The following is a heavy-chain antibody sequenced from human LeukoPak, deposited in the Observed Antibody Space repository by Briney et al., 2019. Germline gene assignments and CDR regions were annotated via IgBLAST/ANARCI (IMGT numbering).Heavy chain of an antibody. CDR2: ISSSSSYI. CDR1: GFTFSSYS. Sequence: GSLRLSCAASGFTFSSYSMNWVRKAPGKGLEWVSSISSSSSYIYYADSVKGRFTISRDNAKNSLYLQMNSLRAEDTAVYYCARDPGEGFDYWGQGTLVTVSS. J-gene: IGHJ4*02. CDR3: ARDPGEGFDY. V-gene: IGHV3-21*01. D-gene: IGHD3-10*01.